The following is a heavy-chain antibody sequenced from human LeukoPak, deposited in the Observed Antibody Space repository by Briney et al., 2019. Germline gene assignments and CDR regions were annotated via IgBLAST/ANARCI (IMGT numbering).Heavy chain of an antibody. V-gene: IGHV4-34*01. Sequence: KSSETLSLTCAVYGGSLSGYYWTWIRQPPGKGLEWIGEIKQSERNNYNPSLKSRVTISIDTSKNQFSLKLTSVTAADTAVYYCAREGLKNVHNPLGYWGQGTLVTVPS. CDR2: IKQSERN. CDR1: GGSLSGYY. J-gene: IGHJ4*02. CDR3: AREGLKNVHNPLGY. D-gene: IGHD5-24*01.